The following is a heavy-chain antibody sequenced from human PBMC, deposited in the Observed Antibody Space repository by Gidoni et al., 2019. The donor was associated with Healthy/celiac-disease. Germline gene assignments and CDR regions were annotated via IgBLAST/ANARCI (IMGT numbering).Heavy chain of an antibody. D-gene: IGHD2-21*02. CDR2: ISGSGCRT. CDR1: GVTVSSSA. V-gene: IGHV3-23*04. Sequence: EVQQVESGGGLVEPGGALRISCAASGVTVSSSAMSWVRQAPGKGLGWVSAISGSGCRTYYAASVTGRFTISRDNSKNTLYLQMNSLRAEDTAVYYCAKQRLGSGDWAFDIWGQGTMVTVSS. J-gene: IGHJ3*02. CDR3: AKQRLGSGDWAFDI.